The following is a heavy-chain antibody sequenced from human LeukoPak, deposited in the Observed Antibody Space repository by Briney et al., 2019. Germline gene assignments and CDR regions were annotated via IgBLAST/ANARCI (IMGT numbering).Heavy chain of an antibody. Sequence: RGSLRLSCAASGFTFDDYSMHWVRQAPGKGLERVSLISSDGGSTYYADSVKGRFTISRDNSKNSLYVQLNNLRTEDTALYYCAKGRYGSGSFSTPFEYWGQGTLVTVSS. CDR1: GFTFDDYS. CDR3: AKGRYGSGSFSTPFEY. CDR2: ISSDGGST. J-gene: IGHJ4*02. D-gene: IGHD3-10*01. V-gene: IGHV3-43*01.